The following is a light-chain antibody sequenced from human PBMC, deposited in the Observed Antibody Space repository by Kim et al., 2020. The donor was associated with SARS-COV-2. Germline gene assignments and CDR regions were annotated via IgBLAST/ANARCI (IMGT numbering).Light chain of an antibody. CDR3: QVWDDSSDHVV. Sequence: SYELTQPPSVSAAPGKTVTITCGGNDIVSKAVHWFQQRPGQAPLLVIFYDHERPSGIPERFSGSNSGNTATLTISGVEDGDEADYYCQVWDDSSDHVVFGGGTQLTVL. CDR1: DIVSKA. J-gene: IGLJ2*01. V-gene: IGLV3-21*04. CDR2: YDH.